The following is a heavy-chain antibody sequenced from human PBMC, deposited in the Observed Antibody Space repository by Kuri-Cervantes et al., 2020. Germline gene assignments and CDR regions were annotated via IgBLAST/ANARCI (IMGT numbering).Heavy chain of an antibody. CDR3: AKDTVKAVAGGGNAFDI. Sequence: GGSLRLSCAATGFTFSNYWMSWVRQAPGKGLEWVANIKQDGSEKYYVDSVKGRFTISRDNAKNSLYLQMNSLRAEDTALYYCAKDTVKAVAGGGNAFDIWGQGTMVTVSS. J-gene: IGHJ3*02. CDR1: GFTFSNYW. CDR2: IKQDGSEK. D-gene: IGHD6-19*01. V-gene: IGHV3-7*05.